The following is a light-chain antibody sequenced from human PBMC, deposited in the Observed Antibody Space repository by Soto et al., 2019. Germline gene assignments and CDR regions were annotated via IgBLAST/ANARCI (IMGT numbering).Light chain of an antibody. Sequence: IVMTQSPATLSVSPGERATLSSRASQSVSSNLAWYQQKPGQAPRILIYGASTRATGIQARFSGSGSGTEFTLTISSLQSEDFAVYYCPPYNNWRTLGTGTKVDIK. CDR1: QSVSSN. CDR2: GAS. V-gene: IGKV3-15*01. J-gene: IGKJ1*01. CDR3: PPYNNWRT.